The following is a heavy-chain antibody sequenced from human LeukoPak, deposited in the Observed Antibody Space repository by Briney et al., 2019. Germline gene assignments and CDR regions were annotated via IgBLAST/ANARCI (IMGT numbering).Heavy chain of an antibody. D-gene: IGHD3-16*02. J-gene: IGHJ4*02. CDR2: INSDGSST. Sequence: GGSLRLSCAASGFTFSSYWVHWVRQAPGKGLVWVSRINSDGSSTSYADSVKGRFTISRDNAKNTLYLQMNSLRAEDTAVYYCARVIGVWGSYRYAFDYWGQGTLVTVSS. CDR1: GFTFSSYW. V-gene: IGHV3-74*01. CDR3: ARVIGVWGSYRYAFDY.